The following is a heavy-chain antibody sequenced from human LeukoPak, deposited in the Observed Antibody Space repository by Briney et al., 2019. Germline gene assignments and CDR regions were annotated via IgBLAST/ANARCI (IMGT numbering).Heavy chain of an antibody. V-gene: IGHV4-31*03. CDR2: IYYSGST. D-gene: IGHD7-27*01. CDR1: GGSISSGGYY. CDR3: ARGPWGFWYFGL. J-gene: IGHJ2*01. Sequence: SETLSLTCTVSGGSISSGGYYWSWIRQHPGKGLEWIGYIYYSGSTYYNPSLKSRVTISVDTSKNQFSLKLSSVTAADTAVYFCARGPWGFWYFGLWGRGTLVTVSS.